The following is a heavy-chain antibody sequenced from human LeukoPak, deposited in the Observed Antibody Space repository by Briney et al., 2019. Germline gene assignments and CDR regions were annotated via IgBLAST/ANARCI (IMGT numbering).Heavy chain of an antibody. CDR2: VYYRGNT. CDR3: ARLWSGLRPPDY. D-gene: IGHD3-3*01. Sequence: SSETLSLTCTVSGDSISSHYWGWIRQPPGKGLEWIGSVYYRGNTYYNPSLKSRVTISVVTSKSQFSLRLNSVTAADTSVYYCARLWSGLRPPDYWGQGTLVTVSS. V-gene: IGHV4-39*01. CDR1: GDSISSHY. J-gene: IGHJ4*02.